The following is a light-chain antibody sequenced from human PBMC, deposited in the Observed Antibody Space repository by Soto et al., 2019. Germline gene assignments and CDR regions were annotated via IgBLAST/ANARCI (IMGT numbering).Light chain of an antibody. J-gene: IGLJ1*01. V-gene: IGLV2-14*01. CDR3: VSYTDTDTLV. CDR1: DTDVGQDKS. Sequence: QSVLTQSASVSGSRGQSIIISCVGRDTDVGQDKSVSWYQQGPGQAPKLLIFEVTNRPSGVSKRFSGSRSGSTASLTISGLQPDDEGDYFCVSYTDTDTLVFGTGTKVTVL. CDR2: EVT.